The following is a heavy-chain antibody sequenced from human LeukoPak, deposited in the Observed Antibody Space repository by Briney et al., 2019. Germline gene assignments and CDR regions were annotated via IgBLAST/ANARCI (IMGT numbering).Heavy chain of an antibody. V-gene: IGHV3-7*01. J-gene: IGHJ3*02. CDR1: GFTFSSYW. CDR3: ARTIPYGGDAFDI. Sequence: GGSLRLSCAASGFTFSSYWMSWVRQAPGKGLEWVANIKRDGSEKYYVDSVKGRFTISRDNAKNSLYLQMNSLRAEDTAVYYCARTIPYGGDAFDIWGQGTMVTVSS. CDR2: IKRDGSEK. D-gene: IGHD4-17*01.